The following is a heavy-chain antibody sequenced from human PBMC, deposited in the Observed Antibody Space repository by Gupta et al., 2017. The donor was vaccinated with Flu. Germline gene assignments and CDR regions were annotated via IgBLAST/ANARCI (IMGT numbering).Heavy chain of an antibody. CDR2: IYTSGST. J-gene: IGHJ6*02. Sequence: QVQLQESGPGLVKPSQTLSLTCTVSGGSISSGSYYWSWIRQHAGKGTEWIGRIYTSGSTNYNPSLKSRVTISVDTSKNQFSLKLSSVTAADTAVYYCARDRGTYYDFWSGPHYYYGMDVWGQGTTVTVAS. CDR3: ARDRGTYYDFWSGPHYYYGMDV. D-gene: IGHD3-3*01. CDR1: GGSISSGSYY. V-gene: IGHV4-61*02.